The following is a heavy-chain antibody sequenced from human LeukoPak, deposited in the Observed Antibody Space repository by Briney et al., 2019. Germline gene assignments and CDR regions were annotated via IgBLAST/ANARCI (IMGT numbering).Heavy chain of an antibody. CDR1: GFTFSSFE. D-gene: IGHD5-12*01. J-gene: IGHJ4*02. V-gene: IGHV3-48*03. Sequence: GGSLRLSCAASGFTFSSFEENWVRQAPGKGLEWVSYISGSGRTLSYADSVKGRFTISRDNAKNSLYLQMNSLRGEDTAVYHCARGGLYGYDVFDYWGQGTLVTVSS. CDR3: ARGGLYGYDVFDY. CDR2: ISGSGRTL.